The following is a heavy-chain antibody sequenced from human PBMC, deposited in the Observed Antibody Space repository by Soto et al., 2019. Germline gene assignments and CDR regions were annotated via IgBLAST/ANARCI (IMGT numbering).Heavy chain of an antibody. CDR1: GGSISSSY. CDR2: IYYSGST. J-gene: IGHJ4*02. V-gene: IGHV4-59*08. D-gene: IGHD1-26*01. Sequence: QVQLQESGPGLVKPSETLSLTCTVSGGSISSSYWSWIRQPPGKGLEWIGYIYYSGSTNYNPSLQSRVTISVDTSKNPFSLKLSSVTAADTAVYYCARRGMAGTFDYWGQGTLVTVSS. CDR3: ARRGMAGTFDY.